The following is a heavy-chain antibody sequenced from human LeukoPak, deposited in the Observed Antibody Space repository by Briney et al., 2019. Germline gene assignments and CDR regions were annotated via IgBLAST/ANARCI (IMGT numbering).Heavy chain of an antibody. D-gene: IGHD3-22*01. CDR3: ARQIVVITGPFDY. CDR1: GGSFSGYY. J-gene: IGHJ4*02. V-gene: IGHV4-34*01. Sequence: PSETLSLTCAVYGGSFSGYYWSWIRQPPGKGLEWIGEINHSGSTNYNPSLKSRVTISVDTSKNQFSLKLSSVTAADTAVYYCARQIVVITGPFDYWGQGTLVTVSS. CDR2: INHSGST.